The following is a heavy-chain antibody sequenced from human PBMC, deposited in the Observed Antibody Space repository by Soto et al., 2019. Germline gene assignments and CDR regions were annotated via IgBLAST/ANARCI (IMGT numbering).Heavy chain of an antibody. CDR3: AKEGAGYYDSSPYDS. V-gene: IGHV3-23*01. CDR1: GFPFSGYA. Sequence: GGSLRLSCAASGFPFSGYAMSWVRRAPGKGPEWVSSISGSGESTHYADSVKGRSTISRDNSKNTLYLQMNSLRAEDTAVYYCAKEGAGYYDSSPYDSWGQGTLVTVSS. D-gene: IGHD3-22*01. J-gene: IGHJ5*01. CDR2: ISGSGEST.